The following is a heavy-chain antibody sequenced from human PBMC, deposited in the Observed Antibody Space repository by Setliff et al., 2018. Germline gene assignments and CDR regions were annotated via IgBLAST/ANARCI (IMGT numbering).Heavy chain of an antibody. CDR1: GFTFSGSA. CDR2: IRSKADSYAT. J-gene: IGHJ4*02. Sequence: GGSLRLSCAASGFTFSGSAVYWVRQASGRGLEWVGRIRSKADSYATAYAASVKARSTISRDDSKNTAYLQVNSLKTEDTAVYYCAITMTTGVDFLDYWGQGTLVTVSS. CDR3: AITMTTGVDFLDY. V-gene: IGHV3-73*01. D-gene: IGHD4-17*01.